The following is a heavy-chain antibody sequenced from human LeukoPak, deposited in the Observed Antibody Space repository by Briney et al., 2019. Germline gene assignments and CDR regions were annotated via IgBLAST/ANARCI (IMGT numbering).Heavy chain of an antibody. CDR1: RFNFSSYG. V-gene: IGHV3-30*03. CDR3: ASCRGSCYSGQYYFHY. Sequence: GGSLRLSCAASRFNFSSYGMHWVRQAPGKGLEWVAFISYDGTNKYYADSVKGRFTISRDNSKNTLYLQMNSLRAEDTAVYYCASCRGSCYSGQYYFHYWGQGTLVTVSS. D-gene: IGHD2-15*01. CDR2: ISYDGTNK. J-gene: IGHJ4*02.